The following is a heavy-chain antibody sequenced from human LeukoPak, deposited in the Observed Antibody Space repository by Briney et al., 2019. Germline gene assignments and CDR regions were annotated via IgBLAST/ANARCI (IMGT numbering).Heavy chain of an antibody. J-gene: IGHJ4*02. Sequence: GGSLRLSCAASGFTFSGYSMNWVRQAPGKGLEWVSSISSSSSYIYYADSVKGRFTISRDNAKNSLYLQMNSLRAEDTAVYYCARQEGSGYYYADYWGQGTLVTVSS. D-gene: IGHD3-22*01. CDR3: ARQEGSGYYYADY. CDR2: ISSSSSYI. CDR1: GFTFSGYS. V-gene: IGHV3-21*01.